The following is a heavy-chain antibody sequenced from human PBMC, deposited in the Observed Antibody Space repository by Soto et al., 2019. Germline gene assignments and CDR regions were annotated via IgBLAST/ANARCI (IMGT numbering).Heavy chain of an antibody. D-gene: IGHD1-7*01. Sequence: ASVKVSCKASGYTFTSYAMHWVRQAPGQRLEWMGWINAGNGNTEYSQKFQGRVTITRDTSASTAYMELSSLRSEDTAVYYCASEHNWNFAFDYCGQGTLVTVSS. CDR1: GYTFTSYA. V-gene: IGHV1-3*01. J-gene: IGHJ4*02. CDR3: ASEHNWNFAFDY. CDR2: INAGNGNT.